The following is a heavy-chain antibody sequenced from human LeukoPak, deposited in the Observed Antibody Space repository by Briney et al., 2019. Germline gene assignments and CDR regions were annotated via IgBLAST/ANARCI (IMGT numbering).Heavy chain of an antibody. CDR3: ARDWRAYHYYFRDV. J-gene: IGHJ6*03. V-gene: IGHV4-39*07. Sequence: SETLSLTCTVSGGSISSSDYYWGWIRQPPGKGLEWIGSVYYSGSTYYNPSLKSRVTIAAETSKNQISLKLTSVTPADTAVYYCARDWRAYHYYFRDVWGKGTTVTVSS. CDR2: VYYSGST. CDR1: GGSISSSDYY.